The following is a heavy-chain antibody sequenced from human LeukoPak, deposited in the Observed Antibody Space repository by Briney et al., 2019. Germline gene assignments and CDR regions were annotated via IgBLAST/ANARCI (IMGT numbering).Heavy chain of an antibody. V-gene: IGHV3-21*04. CDR3: AKDYAVGSIDY. CDR2: ISTNSAFI. Sequence: GGSLRLSCTASGFTFINYSMNWVRQAPGKGLEWVSSISTNSAFIYYADSVRGRFTISRDNTKNSLYLQMNSLRAEDTALYYCAKDYAVGSIDYWGQGTLVTVSS. CDR1: GFTFINYS. J-gene: IGHJ4*02. D-gene: IGHD3-16*01.